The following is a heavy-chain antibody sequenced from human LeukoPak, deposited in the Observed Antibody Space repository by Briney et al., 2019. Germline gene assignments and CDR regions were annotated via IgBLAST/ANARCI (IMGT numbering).Heavy chain of an antibody. CDR1: GFTLNNYA. V-gene: IGHV3-7*01. Sequence: PGGSLRLSCAASGFTLNNYAMSWVRQAPGKGLEWVANIKQDGSEKYYVDSVKGRFTISRDNAKNSLYLQMNSLRAEDTAVYYCAREKDYYYMDVWGKGTTVTVSS. J-gene: IGHJ6*03. CDR2: IKQDGSEK. CDR3: AREKDYYYMDV.